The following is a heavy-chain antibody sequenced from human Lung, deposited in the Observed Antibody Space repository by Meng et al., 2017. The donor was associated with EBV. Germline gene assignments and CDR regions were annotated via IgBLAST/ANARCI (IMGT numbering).Heavy chain of an antibody. CDR3: ARTGCSSSSCYDY. J-gene: IGHJ4*02. CDR2: IFYTGNA. CDR1: GGSISSCYF. D-gene: IGHD2-2*01. Sequence: LQVRQSGPGLVNPSETLSPPCTVSGGSISSCYFWGWIRQPPGKGLEWIGTIFYTGNAYYSPTLKSRITLSADTSKNHFSLNLRSEDTAVYYCARTGCSSSSCYDYWGQGTLVTVSS. V-gene: IGHV4-39*02.